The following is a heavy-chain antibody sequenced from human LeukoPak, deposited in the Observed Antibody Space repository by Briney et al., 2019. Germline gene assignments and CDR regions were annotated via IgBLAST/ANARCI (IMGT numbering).Heavy chain of an antibody. CDR2: INPSGGST. J-gene: IGHJ4*02. V-gene: IGHV1-46*01. D-gene: IGHD2-15*01. CDR3: ARALYCSGGSCYEGLNY. Sequence: ASVKVSCKASGYTFTSYYMHWVRQAPGQGLEWMGIINPSGGSTSYAQKFQGRVTMTRDTSTSTVYMELSSLRSEDTAVYYCARALYCSGGSCYEGLNYRGQGTLVTVSS. CDR1: GYTFTSYY.